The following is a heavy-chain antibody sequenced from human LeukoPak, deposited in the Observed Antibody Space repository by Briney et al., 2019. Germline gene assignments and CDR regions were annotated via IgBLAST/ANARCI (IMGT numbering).Heavy chain of an antibody. CDR1: GFPFSSYW. CDR3: ARATLGYSSGWYDN. V-gene: IGHV3-7*01. Sequence: GGSLRLSCVASGFPFSSYWMTWVRQAPGKGLEWVANIKQDGSKKSYVDSVKGRFTISRDNAKNTLYLQMNSLRAEDTAVYYCARATLGYSSGWYDNWGQGTLVTVSS. CDR2: IKQDGSKK. D-gene: IGHD6-19*01. J-gene: IGHJ5*02.